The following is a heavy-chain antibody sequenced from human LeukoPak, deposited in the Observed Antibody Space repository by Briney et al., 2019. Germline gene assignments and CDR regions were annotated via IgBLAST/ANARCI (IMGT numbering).Heavy chain of an antibody. CDR3: ARPTSGELLFFGY. J-gene: IGHJ4*02. Sequence: PGRSLRLSCAASGFTFSSYAMHWVRQAPGKGLEWVAVISHDGSNKYYADSVKGRFTISRDNSKNTLYLQMNSLRAEDTAVYYCARPTSGELLFFGYWGQGTLVTVSS. CDR1: GFTFSSYA. CDR2: ISHDGSNK. V-gene: IGHV3-30-3*01. D-gene: IGHD3-10*01.